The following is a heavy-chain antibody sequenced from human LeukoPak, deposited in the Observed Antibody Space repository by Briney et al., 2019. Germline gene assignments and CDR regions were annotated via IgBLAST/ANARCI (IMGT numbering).Heavy chain of an antibody. CDR2: IYHSGST. J-gene: IGHJ3*02. Sequence: PSQTLSLTCTVSGGSISSGGYYWSCIRQPPGKGLEWIGYIYHSGSTYYNPSLKSRVTISVDRSKNQFSLKLSSVTAADTAVYYCASSDGPGSDAFDIWGQGTMVTVSS. CDR3: ASSDGPGSDAFDI. V-gene: IGHV4-30-2*01. CDR1: GGSISSGGYY.